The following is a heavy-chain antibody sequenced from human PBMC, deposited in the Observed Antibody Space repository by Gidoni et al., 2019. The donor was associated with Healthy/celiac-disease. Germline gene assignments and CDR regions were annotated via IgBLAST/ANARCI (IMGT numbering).Heavy chain of an antibody. D-gene: IGHD3-10*01. CDR2: IKSKTDGGTT. CDR1: GFTFSNAW. V-gene: IGHV3-15*07. CDR3: TTDFHVLLWFGWPRY. J-gene: IGHJ4*02. Sequence: EVQLVESGGGLVKPGGSLRLSCAASGFTFSNAWMNRVRQAPGKGLEWVGRIKSKTDGGTTDYAAPVKGRFTISRDDSKNTLYLQMNSLKTEDTAVYYCTTDFHVLLWFGWPRYWGQGTLVTVSS.